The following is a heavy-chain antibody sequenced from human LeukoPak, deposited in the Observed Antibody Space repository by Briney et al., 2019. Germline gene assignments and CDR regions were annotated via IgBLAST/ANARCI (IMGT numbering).Heavy chain of an antibody. Sequence: ASVKVSCKASGGTLSSYAISWVRQAPGQGLEWMGRIIPIFGTANYAQKFQGRVTITTDESTSTAYMELSSLRSEDTAVYYCARGDSSGSDYWGQGTLVTVSS. CDR1: GGTLSSYA. V-gene: IGHV1-69*05. CDR3: ARGDSSGSDY. J-gene: IGHJ4*02. CDR2: IIPIFGTA. D-gene: IGHD6-19*01.